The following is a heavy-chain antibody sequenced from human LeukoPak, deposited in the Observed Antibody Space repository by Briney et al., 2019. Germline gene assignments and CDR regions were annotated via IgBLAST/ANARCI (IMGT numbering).Heavy chain of an antibody. D-gene: IGHD3-3*01. Sequence: ASVKVSCKASGGTFSSYAISWVRQAPGQGLEWMGRIIPILGIANYAQKFQGRVTITADKSTSTAYMELSSLRSEDTAVYYCATGSANDFWSGYYSFDPWGQGTLVTVSS. J-gene: IGHJ5*02. CDR1: GGTFSSYA. CDR2: IIPILGIA. V-gene: IGHV1-69*04. CDR3: ATGSANDFWSGYYSFDP.